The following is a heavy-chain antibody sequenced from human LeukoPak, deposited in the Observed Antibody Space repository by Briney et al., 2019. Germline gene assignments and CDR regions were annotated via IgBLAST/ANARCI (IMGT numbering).Heavy chain of an antibody. D-gene: IGHD6-19*01. J-gene: IGHJ6*03. CDR3: ATDIAVAPKGDYYYMDV. Sequence: ASVEVSCKVSGYTLTELSMHWVRQAPGKGLEWMGGFDPEDGETIYARKFQGRVTMTEDTSTDTAYMELSSLRSEDTAVYYCATDIAVAPKGDYYYMDVWGKGTTVTVSS. V-gene: IGHV1-24*01. CDR2: FDPEDGET. CDR1: GYTLTELS.